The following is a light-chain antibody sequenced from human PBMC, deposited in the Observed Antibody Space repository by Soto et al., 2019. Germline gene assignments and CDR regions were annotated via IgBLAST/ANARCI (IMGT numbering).Light chain of an antibody. Sequence: DIQMTQSPSSLSASVGDRVTITCRASQGISNYLAWYQQRPGKVPKLLIFAASTLQSGVPSRFSSSGSGTDFTLTISSLQPEDVATYYCQKYNNAPRTFGQGTKVEIK. CDR2: AAS. CDR1: QGISNY. V-gene: IGKV1-27*01. J-gene: IGKJ1*01. CDR3: QKYNNAPRT.